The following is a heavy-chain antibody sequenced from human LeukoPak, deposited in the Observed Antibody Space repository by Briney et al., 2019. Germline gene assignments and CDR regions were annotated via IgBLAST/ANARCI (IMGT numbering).Heavy chain of an antibody. Sequence: KPSETLSLTCTLSGGSISSYYWSWIRQPPGKGLEWIGYISNSGSTNYNSSLKSRVTISVDTSKNQFSQTLSSVTATDTAVYYCARHGAVAGSAHFDYWGQGTLVTVSS. CDR2: ISNSGST. CDR1: GGSISSYY. D-gene: IGHD6-19*01. V-gene: IGHV4-59*08. CDR3: ARHGAVAGSAHFDY. J-gene: IGHJ4*02.